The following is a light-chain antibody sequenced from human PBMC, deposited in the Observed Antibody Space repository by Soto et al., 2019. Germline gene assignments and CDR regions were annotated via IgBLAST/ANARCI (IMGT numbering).Light chain of an antibody. CDR2: DAS. Sequence: EIVLTQSPATLSLSPGERATLSCRASQNINTYLAWYQQKPGQPPRLLLYDASTRATGIPARFSGRGSGTDFTLTISSLEPEDFAVYYCQQRINWLTFGGGTKV. CDR1: QNINTY. CDR3: QQRINWLT. V-gene: IGKV3-11*01. J-gene: IGKJ4*01.